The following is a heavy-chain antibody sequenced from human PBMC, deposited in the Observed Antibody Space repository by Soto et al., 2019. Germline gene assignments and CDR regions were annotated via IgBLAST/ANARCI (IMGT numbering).Heavy chain of an antibody. CDR2: INPATGAA. J-gene: IGHJ3*02. CDR3: ARGGGVGVAGSAAFDM. D-gene: IGHD3-3*01. V-gene: IGHV1-2*02. CDR1: GYPVTAYY. Sequence: QLHLVQSGAVVKEPGASVTVSCSASGYPVTAYYMHWVRQAPGRGLEWMGGINPATGAAKYTQTFQGRVTMTRDTSTSTGFMELSGLTSEDTAVFYCARGGGVGVAGSAAFDMWGQGTLVTVSS.